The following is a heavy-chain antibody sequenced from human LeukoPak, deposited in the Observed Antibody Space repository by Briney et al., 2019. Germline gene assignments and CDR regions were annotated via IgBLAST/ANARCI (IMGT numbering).Heavy chain of an antibody. J-gene: IGHJ5*02. Sequence: SVKVSCKASGGTFSSYAISWVRQAPGQGLEWMGGIIPIFGTANYAQKFQGRVTITTDQSTSTAYVEMRSLRSEDTAVYSCARSSAGGRITIFGVVMATPFDPCGQGTLVTVSS. D-gene: IGHD3-3*01. CDR3: ARSSAGGRITIFGVVMATPFDP. CDR1: GGTFSSYA. CDR2: IIPIFGTA. V-gene: IGHV1-69*05.